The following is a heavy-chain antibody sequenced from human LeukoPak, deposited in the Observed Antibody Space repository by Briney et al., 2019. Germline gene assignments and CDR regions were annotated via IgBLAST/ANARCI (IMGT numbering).Heavy chain of an antibody. CDR3: ARRAYYYGSSTFDP. J-gene: IGHJ5*02. Sequence: SETLSLTCTVSGGSLSSSSYYWGWLRQPPGKGLEWLGSIYYSGSTYYNPSLKSRVTISVDTSKNQFSLKLSSVTAADTAVYYCARRAYYYGSSTFDPWGQGTLVTVSS. D-gene: IGHD3-10*01. CDR2: IYYSGST. CDR1: GGSLSSSSYY. V-gene: IGHV4-39*01.